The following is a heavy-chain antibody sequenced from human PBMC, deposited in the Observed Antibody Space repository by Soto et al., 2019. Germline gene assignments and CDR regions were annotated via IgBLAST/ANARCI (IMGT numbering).Heavy chain of an antibody. CDR2: IYYSGST. D-gene: IGHD2-21*02. V-gene: IGHV4-59*12. J-gene: IGHJ4*02. CDR1: GDSICSSY. CDR3: ARDREVTYFDY. Sequence: PSETLSLTCTASGDSICSSYWTWIRQHPGKGLEWIGYIYYSGSTYYNPSLKSRVTISVDTSKNQFSLKLSSVTAADTAVYYCARDREVTYFDYWGQGTLVTVSS.